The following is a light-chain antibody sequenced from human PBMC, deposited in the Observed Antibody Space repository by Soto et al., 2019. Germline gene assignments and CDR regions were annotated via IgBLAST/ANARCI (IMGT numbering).Light chain of an antibody. CDR3: QQYNSYSPLT. Sequence: DIQITPSPSTLSASVGDTVTITCRASQKMKGWLAWHQQKPGKAPKLLIYDVSGLKRGIPPRFSGSGSGTEFTLTISRLEPDDFATYYCQQYNSYSPLTFGGGTKVDIK. CDR1: QKMKGW. CDR2: DVS. J-gene: IGKJ4*01. V-gene: IGKV1-5*01.